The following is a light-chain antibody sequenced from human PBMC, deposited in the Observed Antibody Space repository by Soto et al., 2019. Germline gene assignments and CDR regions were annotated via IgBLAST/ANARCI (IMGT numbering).Light chain of an antibody. CDR2: EGS. CDR1: SSDVGSYNL. J-gene: IGLJ1*01. Sequence: QSALTQPASVSGSPGQSITISCTGTSSDVGSYNLVSWYQQHPGKAPKLMIYEGSKRPSGVSNRFSGSKSGNTASLTISGLQAEDWADYYCCSDEGSSTPAYVFGTGTKLTVL. V-gene: IGLV2-23*01. CDR3: CSDEGSSTPAYV.